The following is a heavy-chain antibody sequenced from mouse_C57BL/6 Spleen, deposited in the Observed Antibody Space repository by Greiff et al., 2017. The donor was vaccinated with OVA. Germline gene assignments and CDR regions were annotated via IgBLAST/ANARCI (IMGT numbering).Heavy chain of an antibody. D-gene: IGHD3-2*02. CDR1: GFTFSSYG. V-gene: IGHV5-6*01. CDR3: ERETAQALYAMDY. J-gene: IGHJ4*01. Sequence: EVQGVESGGDLVKPGGSLKLSCAASGFTFSSYGMSWVRQTPDKRLEWVATISSGGSYTYYPDSVQGRFTISRDNAKNTLYLQMSRLKSEDTAMYYCERETAQALYAMDYWGQGTSVTVSS. CDR2: ISSGGSYT.